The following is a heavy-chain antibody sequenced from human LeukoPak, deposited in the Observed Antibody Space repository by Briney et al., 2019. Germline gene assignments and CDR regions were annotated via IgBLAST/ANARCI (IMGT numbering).Heavy chain of an antibody. D-gene: IGHD3-9*01. Sequence: GGSLRLSCAASGFTFSSYAMSWVRQAPGKGLEWVSAISGSGGSTYYADSVKGRFTISRDNSKNTLYLQMNSLRAEDTAVYYCARTYYDILTGYNPYFDYWGQGILVTVSS. CDR3: ARTYYDILTGYNPYFDY. V-gene: IGHV3-23*01. J-gene: IGHJ4*02. CDR1: GFTFSSYA. CDR2: ISGSGGST.